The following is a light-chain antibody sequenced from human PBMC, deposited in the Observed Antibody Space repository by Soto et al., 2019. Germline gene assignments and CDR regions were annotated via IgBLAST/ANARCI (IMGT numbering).Light chain of an antibody. CDR2: DAS. Sequence: DIQMTQYPSTLSASVGDRVTITCRASQSISSWLAWYQQKPGKAPKLLIYDASSLESGVQSRFSGSGSGTEFTLTSSSLQPDDCATYYCQQYNSYMYTFGQGTKLEIK. J-gene: IGKJ2*01. CDR3: QQYNSYMYT. CDR1: QSISSW. V-gene: IGKV1-5*01.